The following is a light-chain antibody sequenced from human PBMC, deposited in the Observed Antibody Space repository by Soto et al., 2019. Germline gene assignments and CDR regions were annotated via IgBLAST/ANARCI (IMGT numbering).Light chain of an antibody. CDR3: AAWDDSLSGYV. Sequence: QPVLTQPPSASGTPGQRVTISCSGSSSNIGSNTVNWYQQLPGTAPKLLIYSYNQRPSGVPDRFSDSKSGTSASLAISGLQSEDEADYSCAAWDDSLSGYVFGTGTKLTVL. CDR1: SSNIGSNT. CDR2: SYN. J-gene: IGLJ1*01. V-gene: IGLV1-44*01.